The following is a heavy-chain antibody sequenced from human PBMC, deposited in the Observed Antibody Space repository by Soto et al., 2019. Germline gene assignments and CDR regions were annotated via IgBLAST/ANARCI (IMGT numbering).Heavy chain of an antibody. V-gene: IGHV3-48*03. CDR3: AREWGYYLDY. CDR1: GFTFSSFE. D-gene: IGHD3-16*01. Sequence: EVQLVESGGGLVRPGGALTLSCAVSGFTFSSFEMNWVRQAPGKGLEWLSYISPTATAIYYADSVKGRFTISRDNAKNSLYLHMSSLRADDTAVYYCAREWGYYLDYWGQGTPVTVSS. J-gene: IGHJ4*02. CDR2: ISPTATAI.